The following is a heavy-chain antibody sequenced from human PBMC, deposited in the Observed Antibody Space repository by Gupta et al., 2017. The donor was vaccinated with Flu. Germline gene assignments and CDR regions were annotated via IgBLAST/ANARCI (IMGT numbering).Heavy chain of an antibody. CDR1: GDSISNYY. D-gene: IGHD3-10*01. CDR3: ARGTHDDDGSGSSIDQ. V-gene: IGHV4-59*01. Sequence: QVQLRESGPGLVKPSETLSLTCTVSGDSISNYYWSWIRQPPGRGLEWIGYIYYRGSTSYNPSRMSRVTISVDTSKNQFSLKLSSVTDADTAVYYCARGTHDDDGSGSSIDQWGQGTLVTVS. J-gene: IGHJ4*02. CDR2: IYYRGST.